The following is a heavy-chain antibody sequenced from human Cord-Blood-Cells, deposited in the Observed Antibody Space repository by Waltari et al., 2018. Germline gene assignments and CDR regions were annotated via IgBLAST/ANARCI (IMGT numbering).Heavy chain of an antibody. CDR2: INHSGST. CDR3: ARAYDILTGYNDAFDI. D-gene: IGHD3-9*01. J-gene: IGHJ3*02. Sequence: QLQLQESGSGLVQRCPTLSLTCAVSGGPITSAGYSWSCPRQPPGKDLEWIGYINHSGSTYYNPSLNSRVTISVDRSKNQFSLKLSSVTAADTAVYYCARAYDILTGYNDAFDIWGQGTMVAVSS. V-gene: IGHV4-30-2*01. CDR1: GGPITSAGYS.